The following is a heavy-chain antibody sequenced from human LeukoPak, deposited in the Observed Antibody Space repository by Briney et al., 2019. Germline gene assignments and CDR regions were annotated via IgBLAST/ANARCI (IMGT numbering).Heavy chain of an antibody. CDR2: ISYDGGKK. CDR3: ATSPPLHYSGSYETLDY. J-gene: IGHJ4*02. CDR1: GFTFSTYT. D-gene: IGHD1-26*01. Sequence: GGSLRLSCAASGFTFSTYTMHWVRQAPGKGLEWVTFISYDGGKKYNADSVKGRFTISRDNSKNTLYLQMDYLRTEDTAVYYCATSPPLHYSGSYETLDYWGQGTLVTVSS. V-gene: IGHV3-30-3*01.